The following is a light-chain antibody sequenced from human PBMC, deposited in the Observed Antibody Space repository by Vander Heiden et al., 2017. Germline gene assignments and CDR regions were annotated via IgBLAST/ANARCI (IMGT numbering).Light chain of an antibody. V-gene: IGLV5-39*01. CDR2: YKSDSDK. J-gene: IGLJ2*01. CDR1: SGINVATYK. Sequence: PVLAQPTSLSASPGASARSTCPLRSGINVATYKINRYQQKPGSVPRQLIRYKSDSDKQEGSGVPSRFSGSKDASTNAGLLFIPGLLSEDEAAYFCAIWYSSTWVFGGGTRLTVL. CDR3: AIWYSSTWV.